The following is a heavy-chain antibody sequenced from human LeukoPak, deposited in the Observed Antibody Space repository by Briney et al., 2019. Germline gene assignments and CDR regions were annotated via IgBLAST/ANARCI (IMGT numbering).Heavy chain of an antibody. CDR3: ATDGAGFDT. V-gene: IGHV3-11*01. J-gene: IGHJ5*02. Sequence: GGSLRLSCAASGFTFNDYYMSWIRQAPGKGLEWLSYINIGGTNTHYADSVKGRFTISRDNAKKSLYLEMNNLRAKDTAVYYCATDGAGFDTWGQGVLVTVSS. CDR2: INIGGTNT. CDR1: GFTFNDYY.